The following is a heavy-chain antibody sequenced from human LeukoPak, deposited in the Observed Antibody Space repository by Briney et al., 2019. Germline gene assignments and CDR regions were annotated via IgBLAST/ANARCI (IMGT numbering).Heavy chain of an antibody. Sequence: GGSLRLSCAASGFTFSSYGMHWVRQAPGKGLEWVAVIWYDGSNKYYADSVKGRFTISRDNSKNTLYLQMNSLRAEDTAVYYCARDPGGIAAAVPYNWFDPWGQGTLVTVSS. V-gene: IGHV3-33*01. CDR2: IWYDGSNK. CDR1: GFTFSSYG. D-gene: IGHD6-13*01. CDR3: ARDPGGIAAAVPYNWFDP. J-gene: IGHJ5*02.